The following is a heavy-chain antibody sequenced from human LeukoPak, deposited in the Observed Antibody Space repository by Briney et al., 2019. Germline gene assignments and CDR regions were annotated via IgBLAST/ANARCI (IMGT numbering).Heavy chain of an antibody. Sequence: SQTLSLTCTVSGGSMTSSGYYWTWMRQPPGEGLESIGSISHSGSTYYNSSLRSRVTISVDTSKNQFSLKLSSVTAADTAVYYWARFLGYCSSTSCYMEYAFDIWGQGTMVTVSS. CDR3: ARFLGYCSSTSCYMEYAFDI. CDR1: GGSMTSSGYY. V-gene: IGHV4-30-2*02. D-gene: IGHD2-2*02. J-gene: IGHJ3*02. CDR2: ISHSGST.